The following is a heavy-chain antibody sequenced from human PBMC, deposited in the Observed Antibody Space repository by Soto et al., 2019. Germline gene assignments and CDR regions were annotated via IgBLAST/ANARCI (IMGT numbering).Heavy chain of an antibody. D-gene: IGHD3-22*01. J-gene: IGHJ4*02. CDR1: GFTFSSYS. V-gene: IGHV3-21*01. Sequence: GSLRLSCAASGFTFSSYSMNWVRQAPGKGLEWVSSISSSSSYIYYADSVKGRFTISRDNAKNSLYLQMNSLRAEDTAVYYCARDLDSGYYYSHWGQGTLVTVSS. CDR3: ARDLDSGYYYSH. CDR2: ISSSSSYI.